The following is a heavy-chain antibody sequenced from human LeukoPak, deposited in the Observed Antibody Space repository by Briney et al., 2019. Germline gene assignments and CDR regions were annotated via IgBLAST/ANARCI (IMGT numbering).Heavy chain of an antibody. CDR2: ANIGGHR. D-gene: IGHD5-18*01. V-gene: IGHV4-4*07. Sequence: SETLSLTCTVSGGYIHTYYWAWIRQPAGKGLEWVGRANIGGHRDYNPSLKSRVSMSIDESANQFSLNLMSVTAADTAVYYCARDREHSYGSDFGHWGQGILVTVSA. CDR3: ARDREHSYGSDFGH. CDR1: GGYIHTYY. J-gene: IGHJ4*02.